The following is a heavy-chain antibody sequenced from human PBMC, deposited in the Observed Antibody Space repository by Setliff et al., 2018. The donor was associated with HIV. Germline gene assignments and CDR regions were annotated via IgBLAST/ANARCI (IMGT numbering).Heavy chain of an antibody. CDR1: GYTFTGYY. Sequence: ASVKVSCKASGYTFTGYYMHWVRQAPGQGLEWMGWINPNSGGTNYAQKFQGWVTMTRDTSISTAYMEPSRLRSDDTAVYYCARNFGLSPSGKYYYYYGMDIWGQGTTVTVSS. CDR3: ARNFGLSPSGKYYYYYGMDI. D-gene: IGHD3-10*01. J-gene: IGHJ6*02. CDR2: INPNSGGT. V-gene: IGHV1-2*04.